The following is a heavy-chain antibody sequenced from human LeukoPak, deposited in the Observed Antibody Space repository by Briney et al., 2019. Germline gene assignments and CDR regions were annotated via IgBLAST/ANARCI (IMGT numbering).Heavy chain of an antibody. V-gene: IGHV3-66*01. D-gene: IGHD1-1*01. CDR1: GFTVSSNY. J-gene: IGHJ4*02. CDR3: AKSPKTGFLFDY. Sequence: GGSLTLSCAASGFTVSSNYMSWVRQAPGKGLEWVSVIYGGVNTVYADSVQGRFTISRDNSKNTLYLQMSSLRAEDTAVYYCAKSPKTGFLFDYWGKGTLVTVSS. CDR2: IYGGVNT.